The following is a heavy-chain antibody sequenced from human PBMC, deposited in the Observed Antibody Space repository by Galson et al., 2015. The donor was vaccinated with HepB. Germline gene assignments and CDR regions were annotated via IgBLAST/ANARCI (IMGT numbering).Heavy chain of an antibody. V-gene: IGHV1-24*01. CDR2: FDPEDGET. CDR1: GYTLTELS. Sequence: SVKVSCKVSGYTLTELSMHWVRQAPGKGLEWMGGFDPEDGETIYAQKFQGRVTMTEDTSTDTAYMELSSLRSEDTAVYYCAISPGIADVLDYWGQGTLVTVSS. D-gene: IGHD6-13*01. J-gene: IGHJ4*02. CDR3: AISPGIADVLDY.